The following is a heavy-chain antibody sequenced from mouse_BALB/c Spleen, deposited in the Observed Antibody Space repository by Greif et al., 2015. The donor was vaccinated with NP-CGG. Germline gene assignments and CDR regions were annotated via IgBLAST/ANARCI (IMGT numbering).Heavy chain of an antibody. Sequence: EVHLVESGGGLVKPGGSLKLSCAASGFTFSSYAMSWVRQSPEKRLEWVAEISSGGSYTYYPDTVTGRFTISRDNAKNTLYLEMSSLRSEDTAMYYCAREDYAFDYWGQGTTLTVSS. V-gene: IGHV5-9-4*01. CDR3: AREDYAFDY. CDR1: GFTFSSYA. D-gene: IGHD2-4*01. J-gene: IGHJ2*01. CDR2: ISSGGSYT.